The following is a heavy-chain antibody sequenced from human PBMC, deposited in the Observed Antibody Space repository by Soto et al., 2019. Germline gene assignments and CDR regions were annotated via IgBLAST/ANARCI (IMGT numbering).Heavy chain of an antibody. J-gene: IGHJ4*02. CDR2: IYYSGST. D-gene: IGHD5-18*01. Sequence: PSETLSLTCTVSGGSISSYYWSWIRQPPGKGLEWIGYIYYSGSTNYNPSLKSRVTISVDTSKNQFSLRLTSVTAADTAVYYCARHYGYTYGPDYRGQGAQVTVSS. CDR3: ARHYGYTYGPDY. CDR1: GGSISSYY. V-gene: IGHV4-59*01.